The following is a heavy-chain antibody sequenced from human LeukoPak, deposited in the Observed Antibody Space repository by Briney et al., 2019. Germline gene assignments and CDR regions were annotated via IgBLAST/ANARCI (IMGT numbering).Heavy chain of an antibody. J-gene: IGHJ4*02. D-gene: IGHD3-22*01. CDR1: GFTFSSYA. Sequence: GGSLRLSCAASGFTFSSYAMSWVRQAPGKGLGWVSAISGSGGSTYYADSVKGRFTISRDNSKNTLYLQMNSLRAEDTAVYYCARRGNYYDSSHDFDYWGQGTLVTVSS. CDR3: ARRGNYYDSSHDFDY. CDR2: ISGSGGST. V-gene: IGHV3-23*01.